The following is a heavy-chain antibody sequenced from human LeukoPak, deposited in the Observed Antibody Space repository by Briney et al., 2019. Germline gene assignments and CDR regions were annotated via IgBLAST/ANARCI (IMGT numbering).Heavy chain of an antibody. CDR1: GGSIGSYY. D-gene: IGHD3-10*01. V-gene: IGHV4-59*01. Sequence: SETLSLTCTVSGGSIGSYYWSWIRQPPGKGLEWIGYIYYSGSTNYNPSLKSRVTISVDTSKNQFSLKLSSVTAADTAVYYCARGVTLWFGEPYYFDYWGQGTLVTVSS. CDR3: ARGVTLWFGEPYYFDY. CDR2: IYYSGST. J-gene: IGHJ4*02.